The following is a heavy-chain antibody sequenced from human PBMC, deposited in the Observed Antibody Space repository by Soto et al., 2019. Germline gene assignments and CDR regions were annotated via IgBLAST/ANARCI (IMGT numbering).Heavy chain of an antibody. CDR3: ACDYRVPSAGAMDV. D-gene: IGHD4-17*01. CDR1: GGSFSGYY. V-gene: IGHV4-34*01. J-gene: IGHJ6*02. CDR2: INHSGST. Sequence: PETLSLTCAVYGGSFSGYYWSWIRQPPGKGLEWIGEINHSGSTYYNPSLKSRIRISVDTSKNQFSLKVNSVTAADTAVYYCACDYRVPSAGAMDVWGQGTTVIVSS.